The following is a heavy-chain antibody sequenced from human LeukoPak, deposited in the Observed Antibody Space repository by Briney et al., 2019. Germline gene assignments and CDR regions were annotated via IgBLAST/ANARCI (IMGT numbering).Heavy chain of an antibody. CDR3: ARDGWFGDYNWFDP. CDR1: GFTFSGSA. CDR2: ISSASNTI. D-gene: IGHD3-10*01. V-gene: IGHV3-48*01. Sequence: PGGSLRLSCAASGFTFSGSAILWVRQAPGKGLEWVSYISSASNTIYYADSVKGRFTISRDNDKNSLYLQMNSLRAEDTAMYYCARDGWFGDYNWFDPWGQGTLVTVSS. J-gene: IGHJ5*02.